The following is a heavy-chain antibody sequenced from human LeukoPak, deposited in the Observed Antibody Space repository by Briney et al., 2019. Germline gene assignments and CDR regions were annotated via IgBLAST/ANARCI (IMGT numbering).Heavy chain of an antibody. CDR1: GFTLSSYG. CDR2: ISDPHSGSQT. Sequence: GRSLRLSCAVSGFTLSSYGMHWVRQALGQGLEWVSTISDPHSGSQTHYADSVKGRFTISRDDSQNTVYLQMDSLRAEDTAVYYCTTRLQHHFDYWGQGTQVTVSS. J-gene: IGHJ4*02. CDR3: TTRLQHHFDY. D-gene: IGHD2-15*01. V-gene: IGHV3-23*01.